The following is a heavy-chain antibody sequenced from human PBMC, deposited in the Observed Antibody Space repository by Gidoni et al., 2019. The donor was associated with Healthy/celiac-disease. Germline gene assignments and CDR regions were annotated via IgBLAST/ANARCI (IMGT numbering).Heavy chain of an antibody. CDR3: ARTYYDFWSGYSPFDY. J-gene: IGHJ4*02. CDR1: GGSISSGDYY. Sequence: QVQLQESGPGLVKPSQTLSLTCTVSGGSISSGDYYWSWIRQPPGKGLEWIGYIYYSGSTYYNPSLKSRVTISVDTSKNQFSLKLSSVTAADTAVYYCARTYYDFWSGYSPFDYWGQGTLVTVSS. V-gene: IGHV4-30-4*01. CDR2: IYYSGST. D-gene: IGHD3-3*01.